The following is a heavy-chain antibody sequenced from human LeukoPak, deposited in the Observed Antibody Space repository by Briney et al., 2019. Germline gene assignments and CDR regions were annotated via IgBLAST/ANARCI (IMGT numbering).Heavy chain of an antibody. CDR3: ARYGSGNYFDY. J-gene: IGHJ4*02. D-gene: IGHD3-10*01. V-gene: IGHV4-59*12. CDR2: IYHSGST. CDR1: GGSISSYY. Sequence: SETLSLTCTVSGGSISSYYWSWIRQPAGKGLEWIGYIYHSGSTYYNPSLKSRVTISVDRSKNQFSLKLSSVTAADTAVYYCARYGSGNYFDYWGQGTLVTVSS.